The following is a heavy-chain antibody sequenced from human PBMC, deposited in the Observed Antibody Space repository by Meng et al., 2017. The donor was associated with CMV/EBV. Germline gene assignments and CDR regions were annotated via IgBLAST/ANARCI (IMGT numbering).Heavy chain of an antibody. CDR2: ISSSSSYI. D-gene: IGHD3-3*01. CDR3: ARGLVTYYDFWIGNHKTNWFDP. V-gene: IGHV3-21*01. CDR1: GFTFSSYS. Sequence: GGSLRLSCAASGFTFSSYSMNWVRQAPGKGLEWVSSISSSSSYIYYADSVKGRFTISRDNAKNSLYLQMNSLRAEDTAVYYCARGLVTYYDFWIGNHKTNWFDPWGQGTLVTVSS. J-gene: IGHJ5*02.